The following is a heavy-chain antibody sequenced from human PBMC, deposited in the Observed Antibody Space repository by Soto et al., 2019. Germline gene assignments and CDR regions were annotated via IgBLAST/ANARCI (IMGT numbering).Heavy chain of an antibody. CDR1: EFTFSNYA. CDR3: VKAVFSGYYYVPFDY. D-gene: IGHD3-22*01. V-gene: IGHV3-23*01. CDR2: ISGDGGST. Sequence: GGSQSLSCAASEFTFSNYAMSWVRQAPGKGLEWVSAISGDGGSTYYADSVKDRFIISRDNSKNTLYLQMSSLRAEDTAVYFCVKAVFSGYYYVPFDYWGQGTLVTVSS. J-gene: IGHJ4*02.